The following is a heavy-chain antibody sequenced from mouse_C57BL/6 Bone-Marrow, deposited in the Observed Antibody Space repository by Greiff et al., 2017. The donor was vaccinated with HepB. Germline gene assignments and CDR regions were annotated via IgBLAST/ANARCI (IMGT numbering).Heavy chain of an antibody. CDR2: ISSGGSYT. V-gene: IGHV5-6*02. CDR1: GFTFSSYG. CDR3: AIPHGYRFAY. J-gene: IGHJ3*01. Sequence: DVKLVESGGDLVKPGGSLKLSCAASGFTFSSYGMSWVRQTPDKRLEWVATISSGGSYTYYPDSVKGRFTISRDNAKNTLYLQMSSLKSEDTSMYYCAIPHGYRFAYWGQGTLVTVSA. D-gene: IGHD2-2*01.